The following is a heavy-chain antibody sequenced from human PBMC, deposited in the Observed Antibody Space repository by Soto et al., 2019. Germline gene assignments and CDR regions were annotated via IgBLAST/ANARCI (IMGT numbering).Heavy chain of an antibody. Sequence: GGSLRLSCAASGLTFTRYSMNWVRQAPGKGLEWVSSISSTTNYIYYADSMKGRFTVSRDNAKNSVYLEMNSLSAEDTAVYYCARESEDLTSNFDYWGQGTLVTVSS. CDR1: GLTFTRYS. CDR2: ISSTTNYI. V-gene: IGHV3-21*01. J-gene: IGHJ4*02. CDR3: ARESEDLTSNFDY.